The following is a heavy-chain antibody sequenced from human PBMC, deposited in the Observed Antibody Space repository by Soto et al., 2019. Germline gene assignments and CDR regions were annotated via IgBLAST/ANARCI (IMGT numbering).Heavy chain of an antibody. CDR2: IYPGDSDT. CDR3: ARPKGYNGYDRFEY. V-gene: IGHV5-51*01. Sequence: GESLKISCKASGYIFNLYWIGWVRQMPGKGLEWMGVIYPGDSDTRYSPSFQGQISISADSSINTAYLQWSSLKASDTAMYFCARPKGYNGYDRFEYWGQGSMVTVSS. D-gene: IGHD5-12*01. J-gene: IGHJ4*02. CDR1: GYIFNLYW.